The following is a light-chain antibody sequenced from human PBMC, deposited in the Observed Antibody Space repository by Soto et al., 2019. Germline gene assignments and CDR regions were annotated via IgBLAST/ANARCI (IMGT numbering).Light chain of an antibody. J-gene: IGKJ1*01. V-gene: IGKV3-11*01. CDR2: DTF. CDR3: QQRATWPWT. CDR1: QNIAIY. Sequence: VLTQSPATLSFSPGERATLSCRASQNIAIYLAWYQQKSGQSPRLLIYDTFNRAPGIPDRFSDSGSGTDFTLTISSLEPEDFAVYYCQQRATWPWTFGQGTTVEI.